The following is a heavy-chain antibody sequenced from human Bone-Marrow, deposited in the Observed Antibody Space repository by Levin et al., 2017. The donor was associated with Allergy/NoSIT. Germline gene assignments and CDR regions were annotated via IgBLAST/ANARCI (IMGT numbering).Heavy chain of an antibody. J-gene: IGHJ3*02. Sequence: AGGSLRLSCAASGFTFSSYAMSWVRQAPGKGLEWVSAISGGGDSTYYADSVQGRFAISRDNSKNSVYLQMNSLRAEDSAVYYCAKEVIFGVVGFRSDAFDILGQGTMVTVSS. CDR3: AKEVIFGVVGFRSDAFDI. V-gene: IGHV3-23*01. CDR1: GFTFSSYA. D-gene: IGHD3-3*01. CDR2: ISGGGDST.